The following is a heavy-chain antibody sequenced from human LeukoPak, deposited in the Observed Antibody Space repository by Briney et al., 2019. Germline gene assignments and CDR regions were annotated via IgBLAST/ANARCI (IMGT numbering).Heavy chain of an antibody. V-gene: IGHV3-7*01. CDR2: IRQDGNIK. CDR3: AREIVGYDAFDI. Sequence: GGSLRLSCTASEFTLGSYWVSWVRQTPAKGLEWMANIRQDGNIKYYVDSVRGRFSISRDNAKNSLYLQMNNLRVDDTALYYCAREIVGYDAFDIWGQGTMVTVSS. J-gene: IGHJ3*02. D-gene: IGHD1-1*01. CDR1: EFTLGSYW.